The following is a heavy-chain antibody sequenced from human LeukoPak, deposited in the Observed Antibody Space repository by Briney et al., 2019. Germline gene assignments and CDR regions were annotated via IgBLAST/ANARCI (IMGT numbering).Heavy chain of an antibody. Sequence: SETLFLTCAVYGGSFSGSFSDYYWTCIRQTPGKGLEWIGEIHHSGSTNYNPSLKSRVTISVDTSKNQFSLKLNSLTAADTAVYYCATFRWGVGFEYWGQGTLATVSS. CDR2: IHHSGST. J-gene: IGHJ4*02. CDR1: GGSFSGSFSDYY. CDR3: ATFRWGVGFEY. V-gene: IGHV4-34*08. D-gene: IGHD3-16*01.